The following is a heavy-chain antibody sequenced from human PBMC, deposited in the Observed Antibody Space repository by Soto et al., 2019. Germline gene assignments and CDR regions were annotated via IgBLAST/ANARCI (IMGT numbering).Heavy chain of an antibody. CDR1: GASIYNGGYF. V-gene: IGHV4-30-4*01. CDR2: IHNSGSP. D-gene: IGHD1-1*01. CDR3: DTGSTKNNAVSLRDALPITVQ. J-gene: IGHJ1*01. Sequence: SETLSLTCSVSGASIYNGGYFWSCIRHSPGKGLEWIGHIHNSGSPYNNPSLKSRVTISADTSKNQFSLKLTSVTAADTAVYYCDTGSTKNNAVSLRDALPITVQ.